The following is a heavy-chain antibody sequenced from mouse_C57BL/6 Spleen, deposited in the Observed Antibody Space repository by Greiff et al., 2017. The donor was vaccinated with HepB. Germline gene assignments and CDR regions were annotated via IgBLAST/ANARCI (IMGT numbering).Heavy chain of an antibody. Sequence: QVQLQQSDAELVKPGASVKISCKVSGYTFTDHTIHWMKQRPEQGLEWIGYIYPRDGSTKYNEKFKGKATLTADKSSSPAYMQLNSLTSEDSAVYFCAREIGLYYYGSSYDYFDYWGQGTTLTVSS. CDR2: IYPRDGST. J-gene: IGHJ2*01. D-gene: IGHD1-1*01. V-gene: IGHV1-78*01. CDR3: AREIGLYYYGSSYDYFDY. CDR1: GYTFTDHT.